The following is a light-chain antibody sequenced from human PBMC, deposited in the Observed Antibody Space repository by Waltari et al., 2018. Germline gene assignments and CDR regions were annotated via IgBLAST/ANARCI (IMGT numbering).Light chain of an antibody. CDR3: QQYYSFPLT. CDR2: AAS. J-gene: IGKJ4*01. CDR1: QGISSC. Sequence: VIWMTQSPSLLSASTGNRVTISCRIRQGISSCLAWYQQKPGKAPELLIYAASTLQSGVPSRFSGSGSGTDFTLTISCLQSEDFATYYCQQYYSFPLTFGGGTKVEIK. V-gene: IGKV1D-8*01.